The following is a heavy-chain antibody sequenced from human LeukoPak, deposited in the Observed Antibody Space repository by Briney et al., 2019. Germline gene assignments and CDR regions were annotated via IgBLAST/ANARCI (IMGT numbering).Heavy chain of an antibody. CDR3: ARDDGSPPVAYYMDV. Sequence: ASVKVSCKASGYTFTGYYMHWVRQAPGQGLEWMGWINPNSGGTNYAQKFQGRVTMTRDTSISTAYMELSRLRSDDTAVYYCARDDGSPPVAYYMDVWGKGTTVTVSS. CDR1: GYTFTGYY. D-gene: IGHD5-12*01. CDR2: INPNSGGT. J-gene: IGHJ6*03. V-gene: IGHV1-2*02.